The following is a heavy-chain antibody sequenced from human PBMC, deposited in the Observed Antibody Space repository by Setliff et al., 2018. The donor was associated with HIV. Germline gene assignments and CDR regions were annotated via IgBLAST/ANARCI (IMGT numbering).Heavy chain of an antibody. D-gene: IGHD6-13*01. J-gene: IGHJ3*02. CDR2: INPNSNDI. CDR1: GYTFTAYG. CDR3: ARGRSRAKDAFDI. V-gene: IGHV1-8*01. Sequence: GASVKVSCKPSGYTFTAYGLSWVRQAPGQGLEWMGWINPNSNDIAYAQKLQGRVTMTRNTSIATAYMELSNLRSEDTAVYYCARGRSRAKDAFDIWGQGTMVTVSS.